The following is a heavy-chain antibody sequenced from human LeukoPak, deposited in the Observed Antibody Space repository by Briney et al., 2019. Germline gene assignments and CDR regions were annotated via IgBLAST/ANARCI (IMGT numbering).Heavy chain of an antibody. CDR1: GGSISSSRDY. CDR2: IYYSGST. V-gene: IGHV4-39*07. D-gene: IGHD3-22*01. J-gene: IGHJ4*02. Sequence: SETLPLTCTVSGGSISSSRDYWAWLRQPPGKGLEWIANIYYSGSTYYSPSLKSRVTISVDTSKNQFSLKLSSVTAADTAVYYCARVTGYMIEDYFDYWGQGTLVTVSS. CDR3: ARVTGYMIEDYFDY.